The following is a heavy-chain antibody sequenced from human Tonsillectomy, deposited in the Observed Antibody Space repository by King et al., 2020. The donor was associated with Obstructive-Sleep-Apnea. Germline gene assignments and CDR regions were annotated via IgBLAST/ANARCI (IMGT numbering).Heavy chain of an antibody. Sequence: VQLQESGPGLVKPSETLSLTCTVSGGSISSYYWSWIRQPPGKGLEWIGYIYYSGSTNYNPSLKSRVTISVDTSKNQFSLKLSSVTAADTAVYYCARPHGDYANWYFDLWGRGTLVTVSS. CDR1: GGSISSYY. CDR3: ARPHGDYANWYFDL. CDR2: IYYSGST. J-gene: IGHJ2*01. D-gene: IGHD4-17*01. V-gene: IGHV4-59*08.